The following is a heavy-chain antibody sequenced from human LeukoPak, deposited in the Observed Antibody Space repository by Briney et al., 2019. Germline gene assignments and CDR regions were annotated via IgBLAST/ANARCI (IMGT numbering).Heavy chain of an antibody. Sequence: SVKVSCKAAGDTFNNYAITWVRQAPGQGPEWMGGTFPMFGTSTYAQKFQGRITITTDESTTTAYMELTSLTSEDTAVYYCARGKQLWNFDSWGQGTLVTVSS. J-gene: IGHJ4*02. V-gene: IGHV1-69*05. CDR1: GDTFNNYA. D-gene: IGHD5-18*01. CDR2: TFPMFGTS. CDR3: ARGKQLWNFDS.